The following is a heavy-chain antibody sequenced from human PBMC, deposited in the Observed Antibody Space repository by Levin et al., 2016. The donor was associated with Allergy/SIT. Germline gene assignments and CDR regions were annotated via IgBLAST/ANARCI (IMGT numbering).Heavy chain of an antibody. CDR3: AREGFWFGEWNSWFDP. J-gene: IGHJ5*02. CDR2: INHSGST. V-gene: IGHV4-34*01. D-gene: IGHD3-10*01. Sequence: WIRQPPGKGLEWIGEINHSGSTNYNPSLKSRVTISVDTSKNQFSLKLSSVTAADTAVYYCAREGFWFGEWNSWFDPVGPGNPGHRLL.